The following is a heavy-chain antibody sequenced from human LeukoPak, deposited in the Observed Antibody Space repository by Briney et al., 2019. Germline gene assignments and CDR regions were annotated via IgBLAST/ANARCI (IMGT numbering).Heavy chain of an antibody. V-gene: IGHV4-4*07. J-gene: IGHJ6*02. CDR1: GGSISSYY. CDR3: ARDTIAAAGTHYYYGMDV. Sequence: SETLSLTCTVSGGSISSYYWSWIRQPAGKGLEWIGRIYTSGSTNYNPSLKSRVTMSVDTSKNQFSLKLSSVTAADTAVCYCARDTIAAAGTHYYYGMDVWGQGTTVTVSS. CDR2: IYTSGST. D-gene: IGHD6-13*01.